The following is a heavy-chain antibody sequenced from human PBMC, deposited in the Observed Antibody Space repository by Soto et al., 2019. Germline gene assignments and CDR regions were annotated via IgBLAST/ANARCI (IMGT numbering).Heavy chain of an antibody. D-gene: IGHD5-12*01. CDR3: AGLRGGYEPNYFDY. CDR1: GGSISSSSYY. CDR2: IYYSGST. Sequence: SETLSLTCTVSGGSISSSSYYWGWIRQPPGKGLEWIGSIYYSGSTYYNPSLKSRVTISVDTSKNQFSLKLSSVTAADTAVYYCAGLRGGYEPNYFDYWGQGTLVTVSS. V-gene: IGHV4-39*01. J-gene: IGHJ4*02.